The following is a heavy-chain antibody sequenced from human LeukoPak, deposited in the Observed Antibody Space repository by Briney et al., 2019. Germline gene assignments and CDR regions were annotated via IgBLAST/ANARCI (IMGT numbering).Heavy chain of an antibody. V-gene: IGHV3-21*01. J-gene: IGHJ6*03. CDR3: ARGPGYCSGGSCYYYYMDV. D-gene: IGHD2-15*01. CDR2: ISSSGGST. CDR1: GFTFSSYG. Sequence: GRSLRLSCAASGFTFSSYGMSWVRQAPGKGLEWVSAISSSGGSTYYADSVKGRFTISRDNAKNSLYLQMNSLRAEDTAVYYCARGPGYCSGGSCYYYYMDVWGKGTTVTVSS.